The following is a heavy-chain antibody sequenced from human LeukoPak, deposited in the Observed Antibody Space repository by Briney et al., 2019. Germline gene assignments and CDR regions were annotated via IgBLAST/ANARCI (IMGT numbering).Heavy chain of an antibody. D-gene: IGHD4/OR15-4a*01. CDR2: IYSGGTT. J-gene: IGHJ4*02. CDR1: GFTVISNS. CDR3: ARRAGAYSHSYDY. V-gene: IGHV3-53*01. Sequence: GVSLRLSSTVSGFTVISNSMIWVRHAPGKGLEWFSFIYSGGTTLYSDSVKGRFTISRDNSNNTLYLQMYSLRAEDTGVYYCARRAGAYSHSYDYWGQGTVVTVSS.